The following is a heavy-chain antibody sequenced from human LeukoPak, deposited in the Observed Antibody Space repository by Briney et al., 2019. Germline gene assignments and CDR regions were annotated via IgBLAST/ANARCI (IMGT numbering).Heavy chain of an antibody. CDR3: ARGVRGRGSAD. V-gene: IGHV3-66*02. D-gene: IGHD1-26*01. CDR2: IYSDGST. CDR1: GFTVSDNY. J-gene: IGHJ4*02. Sequence: GGSLRLSCAASGFTVSDNYMSWVRQAPGKGLEWVSVIYSDGSTYYADSVKGRFTISRDNSKNTLYLQMNSLRTDDTAVYYCARGVRGRGSADWSQGILVSVSS.